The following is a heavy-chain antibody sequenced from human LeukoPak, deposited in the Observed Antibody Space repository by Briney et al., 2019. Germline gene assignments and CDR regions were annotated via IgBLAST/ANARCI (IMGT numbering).Heavy chain of an antibody. CDR2: INGDGSST. J-gene: IGHJ1*01. D-gene: IGHD5-18*01. CDR3: ARAGYSMDTEYFQH. Sequence: GGSLTLSCAASGFTFSSYWMHWVRQAPGKGLVWVSRINGDGSSTIYADSVKGRFTISRDNAKNTLFLQMNSLRAEDTAVYYCARAGYSMDTEYFQHWGQGTLVTVSS. CDR1: GFTFSSYW. V-gene: IGHV3-74*01.